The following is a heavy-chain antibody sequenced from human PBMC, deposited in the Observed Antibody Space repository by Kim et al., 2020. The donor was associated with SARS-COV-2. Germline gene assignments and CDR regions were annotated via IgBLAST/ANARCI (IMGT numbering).Heavy chain of an antibody. D-gene: IGHD2-15*01. CDR2: IIPIFGTA. CDR1: GGTFSSYA. V-gene: IGHV1-69*13. J-gene: IGHJ6*02. CDR3: ARRDIVVVVAATDYYYGMDV. Sequence: SVKVSCKASGGTFSSYAISWVRQAPGQGLEWMGGIIPIFGTANYAQKFQGRVTITADESTSTAYMELSSLRSEDTAVYYCARRDIVVVVAATDYYYGMDVWGQGTTVTVSS.